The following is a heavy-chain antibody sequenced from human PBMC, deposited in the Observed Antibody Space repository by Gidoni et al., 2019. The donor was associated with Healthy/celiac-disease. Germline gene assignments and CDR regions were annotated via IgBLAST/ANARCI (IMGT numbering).Heavy chain of an antibody. Sequence: QVQLVESGGGVVQPGRSLRLSCAASGFTFSSYGMHWVRQAPGKGLEWVAVIWYDGSNKYYADSVKGRFTISRDNSKNTLYLKMNSLRAEDTAVYYCARERGEASFDYWGQGTLVTVSS. V-gene: IGHV3-33*01. CDR3: ARERGEASFDY. CDR1: GFTFSSYG. J-gene: IGHJ4*02. D-gene: IGHD3-10*01. CDR2: IWYDGSNK.